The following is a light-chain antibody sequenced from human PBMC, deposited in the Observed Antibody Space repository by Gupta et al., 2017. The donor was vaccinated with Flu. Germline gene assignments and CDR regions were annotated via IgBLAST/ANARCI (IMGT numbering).Light chain of an antibody. CDR2: DVS. Sequence: EIVLTQSPATLSLSPGERATLACRASQSVGAYLAWYQQKTGQAPRLLINDVSKRAADLPARFIGIGSGTYFTLTISIRDPEDFAIYCCQQRSNCPITFGRGTXVEI. V-gene: IGKV3-11*01. J-gene: IGKJ4*01. CDR3: QQRSNCPIT. CDR1: QSVGAY.